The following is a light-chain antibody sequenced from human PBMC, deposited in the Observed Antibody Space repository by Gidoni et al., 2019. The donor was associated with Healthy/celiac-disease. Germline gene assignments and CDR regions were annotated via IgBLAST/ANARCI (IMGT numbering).Light chain of an antibody. J-gene: IGKJ2*01. CDR2: DAS. CDR1: QGISSA. V-gene: IGKV1-13*02. CDR3: EKFNSYPHPHT. Sequence: AIQFTQSPSSLSASVGDRVTITCRASQGISSAVAWYQQKPGKAPKLLLYDASILESGVPYRFSGSGSGTDFTLTISSLQPEDFATYYCEKFNSYPHPHTFGQGTKLEIK.